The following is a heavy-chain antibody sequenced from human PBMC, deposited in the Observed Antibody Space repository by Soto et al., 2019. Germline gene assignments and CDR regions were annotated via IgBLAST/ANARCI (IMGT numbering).Heavy chain of an antibody. CDR1: GFIFSSYA. D-gene: IGHD2-2*01. CDR2: ISGSGGST. V-gene: IGHV3-23*01. Sequence: ELQLLESGGGLVQPGGSLRLSCAASGFIFSSYAMSWVRQAPGKGLEWVSAISGSGGSTYYADSVKGRFTISRDNSKNTLYLQMHSRRAEETAVYYCAKGKISPSCCNWFDPWAQGTLVTVSS. J-gene: IGHJ5*02. CDR3: AKGKISPSCCNWFDP.